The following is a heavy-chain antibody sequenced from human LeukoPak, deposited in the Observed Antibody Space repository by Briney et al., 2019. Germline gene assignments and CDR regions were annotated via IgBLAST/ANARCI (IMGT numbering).Heavy chain of an antibody. D-gene: IGHD6-13*01. J-gene: IGHJ4*02. Sequence: GGSLRLSCAASEFTFSSYAMSWVRQAPGKGPEWVSGISGSGGGTYYADSVKGRFAISRDNSKNTLYLQMNSLRAEDTAVYYCAKGRHSSSWYGGLDYWGQGTLVTVSS. CDR2: ISGSGGGT. CDR3: AKGRHSSSWYGGLDY. CDR1: EFTFSSYA. V-gene: IGHV3-23*01.